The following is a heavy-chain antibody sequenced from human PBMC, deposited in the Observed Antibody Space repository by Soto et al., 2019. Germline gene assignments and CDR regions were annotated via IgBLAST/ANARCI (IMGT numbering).Heavy chain of an antibody. CDR3: EGRDDPFHV. CDR1: GFTFSNYG. Sequence: QVQLVESGGGVVQPGTSLRLSCVATGFTFSNYGIHWVRQAPCRGLEWVAVIWHDGSQKYLADSVRGRFTISRDNSKNTVYLQMNSLRVEDTAVYYCEGRDDPFHVWGQGTMVTVSS. V-gene: IGHV3-33*01. J-gene: IGHJ3*01. CDR2: IWHDGSQK.